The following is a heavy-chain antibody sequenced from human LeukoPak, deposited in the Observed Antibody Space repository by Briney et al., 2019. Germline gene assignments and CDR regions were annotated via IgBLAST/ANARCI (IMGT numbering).Heavy chain of an antibody. D-gene: IGHD2-2*02. V-gene: IGHV3-11*04. Sequence: GGSLSLSYAASGFTFSDYYMSWIRQAPGKGLEWVSYISSSGSTIYYADSVKGRFTISRDNAKNSLYLQMNSLRAEDTAVYYCARASLGYCSSTSCYTSEDYWGQGTLVTVSS. CDR3: ARASLGYCSSTSCYTSEDY. J-gene: IGHJ4*02. CDR2: ISSSGSTI. CDR1: GFTFSDYY.